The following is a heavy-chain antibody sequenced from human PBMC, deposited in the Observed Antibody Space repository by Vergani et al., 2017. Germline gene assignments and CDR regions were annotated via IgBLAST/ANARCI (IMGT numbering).Heavy chain of an antibody. CDR2: ISYDGSNK. CDR3: ARALTGYDY. J-gene: IGHJ4*02. CDR1: GFTFSSYG. D-gene: IGHD3-9*01. V-gene: IGHV3-30*03. Sequence: QVQLVESGGGVVQPGRSLRLSCAASGFTFSSYGMHWVRQAPGKGLEWVAVISYDGSNKYYADSVKGRFTISRDNSKNTLYLQMNSLRAEDTAVYYCARALTGYDYWGQGTLVTVSS.